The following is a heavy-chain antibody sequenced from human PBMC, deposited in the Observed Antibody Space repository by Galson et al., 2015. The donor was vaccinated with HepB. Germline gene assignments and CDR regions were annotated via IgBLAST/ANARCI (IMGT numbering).Heavy chain of an antibody. V-gene: IGHV5-51*01. CDR3: ARFPDYYDSSGYYDRPFDY. D-gene: IGHD3-22*01. Sequence: QSGAEVKKPGESLKISCKGSGYSFTTFWIGWVRQMPGTGLEWMGIIYPSDSDTRYSPSFQGQVTISADKSISTAYLQWSSLKASDTAIYYCARFPDYYDSSGYYDRPFDYWGQGTRVTVSS. CDR1: GYSFTTFW. J-gene: IGHJ4*02. CDR2: IYPSDSDT.